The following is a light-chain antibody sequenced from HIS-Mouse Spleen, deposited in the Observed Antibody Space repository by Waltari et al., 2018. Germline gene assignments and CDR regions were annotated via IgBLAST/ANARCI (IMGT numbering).Light chain of an antibody. V-gene: IGLV2-14*01. J-gene: IGLJ2*01. Sequence: QSALTQPASVSGSPGQSITISCTATSSAVGGDNFVSWYQQHPGKAPKLMIYEVSHRPSGVSNRFSGSKSGNTASLTISGLQAEDEADYYCSSYTSSSTVFGGGTKLTVL. CDR1: SSAVGGDNF. CDR3: SSYTSSSTV. CDR2: EVS.